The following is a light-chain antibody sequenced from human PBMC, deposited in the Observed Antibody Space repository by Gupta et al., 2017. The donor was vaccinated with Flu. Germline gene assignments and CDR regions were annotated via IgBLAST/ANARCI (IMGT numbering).Light chain of an antibody. V-gene: IGKV4-1*01. J-gene: IGKJ1*01. Sequence: NCKSSQSVLYSSNNKNYLAWYQQKPGQPPKLLIYWASTRESGVPDRFSGSRSGTDFTLTISSLQAEDVAVYYCQQYYSTPWTFGQGTKVEIK. CDR1: QSVLYSSNNKNY. CDR3: QQYYSTPWT. CDR2: WAS.